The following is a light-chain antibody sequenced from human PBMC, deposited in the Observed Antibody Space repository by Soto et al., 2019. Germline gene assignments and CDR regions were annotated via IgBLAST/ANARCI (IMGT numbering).Light chain of an antibody. CDR1: QSVSGNN. J-gene: IGKJ1*01. V-gene: IGKV3-20*01. Sequence: VLTQSPGTLSVSPGERATLSCRASQSVSGNNLAWYQQKPGRPPRLLIYGESSRTSGVPDRFSGSGSVTNFTLTINRLEPEHFAVYYCQQCDGTSWTFGQGIKVDIK. CDR3: QQCDGTSWT. CDR2: GES.